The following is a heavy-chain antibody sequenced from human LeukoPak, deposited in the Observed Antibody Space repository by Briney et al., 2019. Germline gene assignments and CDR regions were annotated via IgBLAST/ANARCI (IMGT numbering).Heavy chain of an antibody. D-gene: IGHD3-22*01. Sequence: SETLPLTCDVYGGTFSGYHWTWIRQPPGKGLEWIGEINYSGSTNYTPSLKSRVTISVDTSKNQFSLKLSSVTAADTAVYYCARRRGHYYDGSGRFDPWGQGTLVTVSS. CDR3: ARRRGHYYDGSGRFDP. J-gene: IGHJ5*02. CDR1: GGTFSGYH. V-gene: IGHV4-34*01. CDR2: INYSGST.